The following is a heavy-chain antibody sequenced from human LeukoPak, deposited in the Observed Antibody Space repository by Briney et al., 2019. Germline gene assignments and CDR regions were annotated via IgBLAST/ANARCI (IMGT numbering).Heavy chain of an antibody. J-gene: IGHJ3*02. Sequence: SETLSLTCTVSGGSISSYYWSWIRPPPGKGLEWIGYIHYSGSTSYNPSLKSRVTISVDTSKNQFSLKLSSVTAADTAVFYCASLTTADAFDIWGQGTMVTVSS. V-gene: IGHV4-59*01. D-gene: IGHD3-22*01. CDR3: ASLTTADAFDI. CDR1: GGSISSYY. CDR2: IHYSGST.